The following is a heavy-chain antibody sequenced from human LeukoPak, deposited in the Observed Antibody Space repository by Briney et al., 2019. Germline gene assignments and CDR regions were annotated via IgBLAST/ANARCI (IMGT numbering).Heavy chain of an antibody. CDR2: INSDGSST. CDR1: GFTFSSYW. D-gene: IGHD3-10*01. J-gene: IGHJ4*02. Sequence: PGGSLSLSCAASGFTFSSYWMHWVRQAPGKGLVWVSRINSDGSSTTYADSVKGRFTISRDNAKNTLYLQMNSMIAEDTAVYYCVALTYGSGTSLFDYWGQGTLVTVSS. V-gene: IGHV3-74*01. CDR3: VALTYGSGTSLFDY.